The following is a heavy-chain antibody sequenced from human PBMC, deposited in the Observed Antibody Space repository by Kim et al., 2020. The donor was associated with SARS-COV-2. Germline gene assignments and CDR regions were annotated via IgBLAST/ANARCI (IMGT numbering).Heavy chain of an antibody. CDR1: GGSISTASYD. V-gene: IGHV4-39*07. CDR2: VFYTGST. D-gene: IGHD6-13*01. Sequence: PSETLSLTCTVSGGSISTASYDWGWVRQPPGKGLEWIGSVFYTGSTYYNPSLKSRVTLSIDTSKNQFSLNLTSVTAADTAIYYCTSPPDSRSLVGWFDPWGQGTLVIVSS. CDR3: TSPPDSRSLVGWFDP. J-gene: IGHJ5*02.